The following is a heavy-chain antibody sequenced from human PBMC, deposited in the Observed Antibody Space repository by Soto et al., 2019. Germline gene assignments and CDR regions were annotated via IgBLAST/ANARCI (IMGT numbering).Heavy chain of an antibody. CDR3: ARERIVGATTHYYYGMDV. CDR1: GYAFTGYY. CDR2: INPNSGGT. D-gene: IGHD1-26*01. Sequence: SVEVSCKASGYAFTGYYMHWVREAPGQGLEWMGWINPNSGGTNYAQKFQGWVTMTRDTSISTAYMELSRLRSDDTAVYYCARERIVGATTHYYYGMDVWGQGTTVTVSS. J-gene: IGHJ6*02. V-gene: IGHV1-2*04.